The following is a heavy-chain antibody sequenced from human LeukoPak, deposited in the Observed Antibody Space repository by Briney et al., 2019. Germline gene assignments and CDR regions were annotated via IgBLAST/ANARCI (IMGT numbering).Heavy chain of an antibody. CDR2: INSDESRT. J-gene: IGHJ5*02. CDR3: ARGYGDWFDP. CDR1: GFTFNNYW. Sequence: GGSLRPSCAASGFTFNNYWMHWVRQAPGKGLVWVSRINSDESRTAYADSVKGRFSISRDNAKNTLYLQMNSLRAEDTAVYYCARGYGDWFDPWGQGTLVTVSS. V-gene: IGHV3-74*01. D-gene: IGHD3-10*01.